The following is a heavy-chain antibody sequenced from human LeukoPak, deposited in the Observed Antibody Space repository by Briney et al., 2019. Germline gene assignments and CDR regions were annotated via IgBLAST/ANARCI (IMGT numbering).Heavy chain of an antibody. CDR1: GLTFITNA. D-gene: IGHD1-14*01. CDR2: LYSDGNT. Sequence: GGSLRLSCAASGLTFITNAMTWVRQAPGKGLEWVSVLYSDGNTKYADSVQGRFTISRDNSKNTLYLEMNSLSPDDTAVYYCARGVEPLAANTLAYWGQGTLVTVSS. CDR3: ARGVEPLAANTLAY. V-gene: IGHV3-53*01. J-gene: IGHJ4*02.